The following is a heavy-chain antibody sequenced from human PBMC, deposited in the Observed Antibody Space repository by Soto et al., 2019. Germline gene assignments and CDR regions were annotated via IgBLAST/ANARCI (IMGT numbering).Heavy chain of an antibody. D-gene: IGHD6-13*01. J-gene: IGHJ4*02. Sequence: QVQLVQSGAEVKKPGSSVKVSCKASGGTFSSYAISWVRQAPGQGLEWMGGIIPIFGTANYAQKFQGRVTITADESTSTDYMELSSLRSADTAVYYWAREKGYSSSPYFDYWGQGTLVTVSS. CDR2: IIPIFGTA. V-gene: IGHV1-69*01. CDR3: AREKGYSSSPYFDY. CDR1: GGTFSSYA.